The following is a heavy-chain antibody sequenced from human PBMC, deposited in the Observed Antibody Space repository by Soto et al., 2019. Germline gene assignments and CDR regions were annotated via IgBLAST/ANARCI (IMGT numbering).Heavy chain of an antibody. CDR2: INHSGST. D-gene: IGHD3-10*01. Sequence: SETLSLTCAVYGGSFSGYYWSWIRQPPGKGLEWIGEINHSGSTNYNPSLKSRVTISVDTSKNQFSLKLSSVTAADTAVYYCARGFTMVRGVIIKDYWGQGTLVTVSS. CDR1: GGSFSGYY. J-gene: IGHJ4*02. CDR3: ARGFTMVRGVIIKDY. V-gene: IGHV4-34*01.